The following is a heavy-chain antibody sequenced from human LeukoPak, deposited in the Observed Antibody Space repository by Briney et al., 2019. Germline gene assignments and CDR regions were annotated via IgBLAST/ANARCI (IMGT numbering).Heavy chain of an antibody. CDR3: ARAGAVAGTRWFDP. D-gene: IGHD6-19*01. Sequence: ASVKVSCKTSGYTFNSYGISWVRQAPGQGLAWMGWINPYNGNTNYAQNLQGRVTMTTDTSTSTAYMELRSLRSDDTAVYYCARAGAVAGTRWFDPWGQGTLVTVSS. V-gene: IGHV1-18*01. J-gene: IGHJ5*02. CDR2: INPYNGNT. CDR1: GYTFNSYG.